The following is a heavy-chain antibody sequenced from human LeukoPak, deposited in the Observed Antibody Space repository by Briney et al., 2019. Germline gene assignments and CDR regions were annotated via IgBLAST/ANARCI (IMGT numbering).Heavy chain of an antibody. CDR1: GGTFSSYA. V-gene: IGHV1-69*06. CDR2: IIPIFGTA. J-gene: IGHJ5*02. CDR3: ARDPPASDYGDYMFDP. Sequence: ASVKVSCKASGGTFSSYAISWVRQAPGQGLEWMGGIIPIFGTANYAQKFQGRVTITADKSTSTAYMELSSLRSEDTAVYYCARDPPASDYGDYMFDPWGQGTLVTVSS. D-gene: IGHD4-17*01.